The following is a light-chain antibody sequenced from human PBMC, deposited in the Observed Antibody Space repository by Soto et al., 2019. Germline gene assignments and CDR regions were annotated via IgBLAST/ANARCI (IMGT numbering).Light chain of an antibody. CDR2: EVS. J-gene: IGLJ2*01. CDR3: SSYGGNNNLV. Sequence: QSALTQAPSASGSPGQSVTISCTGTSSDVGGYNYVSWYQQHPGKAPKVMIYEVSKRPSGVPDRFSGSKSGNTASLTVSGLQAEDEADYYCSSYGGNNNLVFGGGTKLTVL. CDR1: SSDVGGYNY. V-gene: IGLV2-8*01.